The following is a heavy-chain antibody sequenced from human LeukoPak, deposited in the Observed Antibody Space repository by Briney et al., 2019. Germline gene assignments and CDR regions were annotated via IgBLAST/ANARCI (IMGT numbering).Heavy chain of an antibody. CDR3: AKGTAVTPLYYFDY. Sequence: GGSLRLSCVASGFTFTNFATTWVRQPPGKGLEWVSSITGSSGTTYDADSVRGRFTISRDVSKNTLYLQMNGLRAEDTATYYCAKGTAVTPLYYFDYWGQGVLVTVSS. V-gene: IGHV3-23*01. D-gene: IGHD4-17*01. J-gene: IGHJ4*02. CDR2: ITGSSGTT. CDR1: GFTFTNFA.